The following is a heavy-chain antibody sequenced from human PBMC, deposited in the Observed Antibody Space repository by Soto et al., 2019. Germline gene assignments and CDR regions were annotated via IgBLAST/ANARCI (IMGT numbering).Heavy chain of an antibody. CDR3: ARSSGKYDNAFGI. CDR1: GYTFTTYA. V-gene: IGHV1-3*04. CDR2: ISTDNGNT. J-gene: IGHJ3*02. Sequence: QVQLVQSGAEVKKPGASVRVSCKPSGYTFTTYAMHWVRQAPGQRLEWMGWISTDNGNTKYSQKFPGRVTITRDTSASIAYMELSSLRSEDTAVYYCARSSGKYDNAFGIWGQGTMFSVS. D-gene: IGHD1-26*01.